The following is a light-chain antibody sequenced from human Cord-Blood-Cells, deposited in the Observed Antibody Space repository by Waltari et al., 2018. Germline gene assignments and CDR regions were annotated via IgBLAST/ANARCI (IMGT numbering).Light chain of an antibody. CDR2: QDS. J-gene: IGLJ1*01. V-gene: IGLV3-1*01. Sequence: SYELTQPPSVSVSPGQTASITCSGDKLGDKYACWYQKKPGQSPVLVIYQDSKLPSGIPERFSGSNSGNTATLTISGTQAMDEDDYYCQAWDSSTAVFGTGTKVTVL. CDR3: QAWDSSTAV. CDR1: KLGDKY.